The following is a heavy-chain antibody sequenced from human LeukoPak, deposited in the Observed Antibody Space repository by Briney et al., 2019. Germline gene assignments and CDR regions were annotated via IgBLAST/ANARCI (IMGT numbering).Heavy chain of an antibody. CDR1: GLTFNSYW. V-gene: IGHV3-74*01. Sequence: GGSLRLSCAASGLTFNSYWMHWVRQAPGKGLVWVSRINSDGSSTSYADSVKGRFTISRDNAKNTLYLQMNSLRAEDTAVYYCANAGSYDHVDYWGQGTLVTVSS. J-gene: IGHJ4*02. D-gene: IGHD3-10*01. CDR2: INSDGSST. CDR3: ANAGSYDHVDY.